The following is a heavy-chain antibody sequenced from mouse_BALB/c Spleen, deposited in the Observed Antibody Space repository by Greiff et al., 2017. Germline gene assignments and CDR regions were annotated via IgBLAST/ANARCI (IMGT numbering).Heavy chain of an antibody. V-gene: IGHV1-4*01. Sequence: QVQLKESGAELARPGASVKMSCKASGYTFTSYTMHWVKQRPGQGLEWIGYINPSSGYTNYNQKFKDKATLTADKSSSTAYMQLSSLTSEDSAVYYCARLGREGWYFDVWGAGTTVTVSS. J-gene: IGHJ1*01. CDR3: ARLGREGWYFDV. CDR2: INPSSGYT. D-gene: IGHD4-1*01. CDR1: GYTFTSYT.